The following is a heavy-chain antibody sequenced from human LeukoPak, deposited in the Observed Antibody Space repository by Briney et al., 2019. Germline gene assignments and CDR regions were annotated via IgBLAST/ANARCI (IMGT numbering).Heavy chain of an antibody. J-gene: IGHJ4*02. V-gene: IGHV4-34*01. CDR2: INHSGST. D-gene: IGHD3-3*01. Sequence: SETLSLTCAVYGGSFSGYYWSWIRQPPGKGLEWIGEINHSGSTNYNPSLKSRVTISVDTSKNQFSLKLSSVTAADTAVYYCARGHFWYYDFWSGYFPYYFDYSCQGTLVTVSS. CDR3: ARGHFWYYDFWSGYFPYYFDY. CDR1: GGSFSGYY.